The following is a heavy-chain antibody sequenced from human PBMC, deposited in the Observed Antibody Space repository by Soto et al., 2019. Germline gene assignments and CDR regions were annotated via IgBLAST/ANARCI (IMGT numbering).Heavy chain of an antibody. Sequence: EVQLLASGGGLVQPGGSLRLSCAASGFTFSTYTMSWVRQAPGKGLEWVSSITGGGGATYYADSVKGRFTISRDNSRNTLHLQMNSLRAEDTAVYYCAKVPPRSGRGYWGQGTLVTVSS. CDR1: GFTFSTYT. CDR3: AKVPPRSGRGY. CDR2: ITGGGGAT. J-gene: IGHJ4*02. D-gene: IGHD3-10*01. V-gene: IGHV3-23*01.